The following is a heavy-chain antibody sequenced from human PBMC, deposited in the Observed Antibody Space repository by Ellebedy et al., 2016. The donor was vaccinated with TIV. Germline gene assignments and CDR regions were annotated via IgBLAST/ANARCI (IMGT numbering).Heavy chain of an antibody. Sequence: SETLSLTCTVSGGSISSSSYYWGWIRQPPGKGLEWIGTIYYSGSTYYNPSLKSRVTISVDTSKNQFSLKLSSVTAADTAVYYCARDWFDPWGQGTLVTVSS. J-gene: IGHJ5*02. CDR3: ARDWFDP. V-gene: IGHV4-39*07. CDR2: IYYSGST. CDR1: GGSISSSSYY.